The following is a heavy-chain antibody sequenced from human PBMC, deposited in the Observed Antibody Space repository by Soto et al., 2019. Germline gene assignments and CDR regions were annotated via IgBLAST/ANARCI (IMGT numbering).Heavy chain of an antibody. J-gene: IGHJ4*02. Sequence: GASVKVSCKASGGTFSSYAISWVRQAPGQGLEWMGGIIPIFGTANYAQKFQGRVTITADESTSTAYMELSSLRSEDTAVYYCASPDDSSGYYSPLDYWGQGTLVTVSS. D-gene: IGHD3-22*01. V-gene: IGHV1-69*13. CDR3: ASPDDSSGYYSPLDY. CDR1: GGTFSSYA. CDR2: IIPIFGTA.